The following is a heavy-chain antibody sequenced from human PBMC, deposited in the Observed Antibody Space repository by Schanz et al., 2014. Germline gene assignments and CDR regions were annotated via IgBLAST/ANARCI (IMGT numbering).Heavy chain of an antibody. V-gene: IGHV1-46*01. J-gene: IGHJ4*02. CDR1: GYTFTSYS. CDR3: ARGGYSSGWYDRDIAHFDY. D-gene: IGHD6-19*01. CDR2: INLSGGST. Sequence: QVQLVQSEAEVKKPGASVKVSCKASGYTFTSYSMHWVRQAPGQGLEWMGIINLSGGSTNNAQKFQGRVTMTRDTSTSTVYMYLSSLRSEDTAVYYCARGGYSSGWYDRDIAHFDYWGQGTLVTVSS.